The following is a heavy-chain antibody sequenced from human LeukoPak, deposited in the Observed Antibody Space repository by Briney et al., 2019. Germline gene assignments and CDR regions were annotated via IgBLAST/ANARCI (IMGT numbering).Heavy chain of an antibody. CDR1: GGSISSYY. D-gene: IGHD2-2*01. Sequence: SETLSLTCTVSGGSISSYYWSWIRQPAGKGLEWIGRIYTSGSANYNPSLKSRVTISVDTSKNQFSLNLSSVTAADTAVYYCARSGTTPYYYGMDVWGQGTTVTVSS. CDR2: IYTSGSA. V-gene: IGHV4-4*07. CDR3: ARSGTTPYYYGMDV. J-gene: IGHJ6*02.